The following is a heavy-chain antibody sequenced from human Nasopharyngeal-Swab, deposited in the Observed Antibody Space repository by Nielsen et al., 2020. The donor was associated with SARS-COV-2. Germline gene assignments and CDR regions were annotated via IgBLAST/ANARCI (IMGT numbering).Heavy chain of an antibody. Sequence: ASVKVSCKASCYTFTSYGIIWVRQAPGQELEWMVWISAYNGNTNYAQKLQGRVTMTTDTSTSTAYMELRSLRSDDTAVYYCARAGDYYDSSGYFDYWGQGTLVPVSS. V-gene: IGHV1-18*01. J-gene: IGHJ4*02. CDR3: ARAGDYYDSSGYFDY. CDR2: ISAYNGNT. D-gene: IGHD3-22*01. CDR1: CYTFTSYG.